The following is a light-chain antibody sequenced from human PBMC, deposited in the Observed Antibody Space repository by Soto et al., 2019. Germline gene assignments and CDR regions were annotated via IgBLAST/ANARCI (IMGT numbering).Light chain of an antibody. Sequence: QSALTQPASVSGSPGQSITISCTGTSSDVGGYNYVSWYQQHPGKAPKLMIYDVSNRPSGVSNRFSGSKSGNTASLTISGLQAEDEADYYCSSYTSSQGVFGGGPKLTVL. J-gene: IGLJ2*01. CDR2: DVS. V-gene: IGLV2-14*01. CDR1: SSDVGGYNY. CDR3: SSYTSSQGV.